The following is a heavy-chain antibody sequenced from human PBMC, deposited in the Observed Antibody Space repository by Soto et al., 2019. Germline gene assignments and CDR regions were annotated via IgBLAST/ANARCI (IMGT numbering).Heavy chain of an antibody. CDR3: AKNAHFWSWGMEV. CDR1: VFTFSSYA. V-gene: IGHV3-23*01. J-gene: IGHJ6*02. CDR2: ISSSGDGT. D-gene: IGHD3-3*02. Sequence: PXGSLRLSCAASVFTFSSYAMTCVRHSPGKWLEWVSIISSSGDGTYYADSVKGRFTISRDNSRNTLILQMHSLRADDTAVYYCAKNAHFWSWGMEVLGQATSCNVSS.